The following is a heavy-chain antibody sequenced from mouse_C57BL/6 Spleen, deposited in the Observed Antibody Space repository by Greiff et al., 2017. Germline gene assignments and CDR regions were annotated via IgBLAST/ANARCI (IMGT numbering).Heavy chain of an antibody. CDR1: GYTFTDYE. CDR3: TRSYSNYVGY. V-gene: IGHV1-15*01. D-gene: IGHD2-5*01. J-gene: IGHJ2*01. CDR2: IDPETGGT. Sequence: VQLQQSGAELVRPGASVTLSCKASGYTFTDYEMHWVKQTPVHGLEWIGAIDPETGGTAYNQKFKGKAILTADKSSSTAYMELRSLTSEDSAVYYCTRSYSNYVGYWGQGTTLTVSS.